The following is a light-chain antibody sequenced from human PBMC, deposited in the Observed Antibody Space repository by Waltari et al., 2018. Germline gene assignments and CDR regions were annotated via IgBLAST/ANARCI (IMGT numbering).Light chain of an antibody. CDR3: QQYYSDKT. Sequence: DILMTQSPNSRAVSLVERAPISCKSSQSILSSANNRNFLSWYQQKPGQAPKLLIYWASTREPGVPDRFSGSGSGTDFTLTISSLQAEDGAVYYCQQYYSDKTFGQGTKVEIK. J-gene: IGKJ1*01. CDR2: WAS. V-gene: IGKV4-1*01. CDR1: QSILSSANNRNF.